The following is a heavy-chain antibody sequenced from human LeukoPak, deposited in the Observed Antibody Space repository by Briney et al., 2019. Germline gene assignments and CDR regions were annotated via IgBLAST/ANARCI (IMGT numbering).Heavy chain of an antibody. CDR2: ISSSSSTI. CDR1: GFTFSSYS. V-gene: IGHV3-48*01. CDR3: ARVPGSYCSGGSCYSYYYYGMDV. Sequence: TGGPLRLSCAASGFTFSSYSMNWVRQAPGKGLEWVSYISSSSSTIYYADSVKGRFTISRDNAKNSLYLQMNSLRAEDTAVYYCARVPGSYCSGGSCYSYYYYGMDVWGQGTTVTVSS. D-gene: IGHD2-15*01. J-gene: IGHJ6*02.